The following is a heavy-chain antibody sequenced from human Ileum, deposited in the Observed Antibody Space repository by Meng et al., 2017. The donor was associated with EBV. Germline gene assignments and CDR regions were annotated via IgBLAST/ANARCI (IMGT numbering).Heavy chain of an antibody. J-gene: IGHJ4*02. CDR2: IYYRGSN. V-gene: IGHV4-30-4*01. CDR3: ARQATGYCSGGSCYSGSIFDY. Sequence: QLEEVGPGLVKPYQNPALPCTVSGGAISSGDYYWSWIRQPPGKGLEWIGYIYYRGSNHYNPSLKSRVTISVDTSKNQFSLKVSSVTAADTAVYYCARQATGYCSGGSCYSGSIFDYWGQGTLVTASS. D-gene: IGHD2-15*01. CDR1: GGAISSGDYY.